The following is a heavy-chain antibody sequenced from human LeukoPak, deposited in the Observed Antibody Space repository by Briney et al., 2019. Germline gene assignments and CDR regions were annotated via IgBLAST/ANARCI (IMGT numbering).Heavy chain of an antibody. V-gene: IGHV1-18*01. D-gene: IGHD3-3*01. CDR1: GYTFTSYG. CDR3: ARDDFWSGYSHDAFDI. CDR2: ISAYNGNT. Sequence: ASVKVSCKASGYTFTSYGISWVRQAPGQGLEWMGWISAYNGNTNYAQKLQGRVTMTTDTSTSTAYMELRSLRSDDTAVFYCARDDFWSGYSHDAFDIWGQGTTVTVSS. J-gene: IGHJ3*02.